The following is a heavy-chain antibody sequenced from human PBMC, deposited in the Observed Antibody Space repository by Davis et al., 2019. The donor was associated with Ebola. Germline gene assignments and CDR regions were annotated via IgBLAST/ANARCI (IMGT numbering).Heavy chain of an antibody. J-gene: IGHJ1*01. CDR2: IDPSDSYT. D-gene: IGHD3-10*01. CDR3: VRLPYGSGREGYFQH. CDR1: GYSFTSYW. V-gene: IGHV5-10-1*01. Sequence: PGGSLRLSCKGSGYSFTSYWISWVRQMPGKGLEWMGRIDPSDSYTNYSPSFQGHVTISADKSISTAYLQWSSLKASDTAMYYCVRLPYGSGREGYFQHWGQGTLVTVSS.